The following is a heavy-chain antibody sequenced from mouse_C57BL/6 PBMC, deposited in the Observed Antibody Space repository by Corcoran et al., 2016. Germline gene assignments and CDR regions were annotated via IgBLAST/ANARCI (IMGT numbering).Heavy chain of an antibody. Sequence: EVQLQQSGPELVKPGASVKISCKASGYTFTDYYMNWVKQSHGKSLEWIGDINPNNGGTSYNQKFKGKATLTVDKSSSTAYMELRSLTSEDSAVDYCARGYGYYVRFAYWGQGTLVTVSA. J-gene: IGHJ3*01. V-gene: IGHV1-26*01. CDR3: ARGYGYYVRFAY. D-gene: IGHD2-3*01. CDR1: GYTFTDYY. CDR2: INPNNGGT.